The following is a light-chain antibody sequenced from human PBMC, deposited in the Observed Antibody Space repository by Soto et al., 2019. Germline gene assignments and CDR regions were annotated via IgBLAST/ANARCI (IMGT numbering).Light chain of an antibody. CDR2: KAS. Sequence: DIQMTQSPSTLAGSVGRRVTITCRASQTISSWLAWYQQKPGKAAKLLIYKASTLKSGVPSRFSGSGSGTEFTLTINSLQPEDFATYYCQPHNSSPWTVGPGTQVEIK. CDR3: QPHNSSPWT. V-gene: IGKV1-5*03. J-gene: IGKJ1*01. CDR1: QTISSW.